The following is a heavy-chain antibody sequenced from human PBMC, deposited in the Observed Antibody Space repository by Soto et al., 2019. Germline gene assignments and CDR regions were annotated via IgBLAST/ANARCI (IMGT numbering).Heavy chain of an antibody. CDR3: AIDEPLFPFDS. CDR2: IWYDGSKK. J-gene: IGHJ4*02. D-gene: IGHD2-21*01. V-gene: IGHV3-33*01. Sequence: QVQLVESGGGVVQPGRSLRLSCAASGFTFSSYGMHWVRQAPGKGLEWVAVIWYDGSKKYYADYVKGRFTIARDNSNNKLYLQMNSLTAEDTAVYYCAIDEPLFPFDSWGQGTLVTVSS. CDR1: GFTFSSYG.